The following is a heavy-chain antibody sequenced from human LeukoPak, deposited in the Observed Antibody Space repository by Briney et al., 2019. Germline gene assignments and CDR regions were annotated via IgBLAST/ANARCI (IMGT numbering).Heavy chain of an antibody. Sequence: GGSLRLSCAASGFTFSTYSMNWVRQAPGKGLEWISYISSSSGAIYYADSVKGRFTISRDNAKNSLYLQMSSLRDEDTAIYYCAQKGGTDHWGQGTLVTVSS. J-gene: IGHJ4*02. CDR1: GFTFSTYS. CDR3: AQKGGTDH. D-gene: IGHD2-15*01. CDR2: ISSSSGAI. V-gene: IGHV3-48*02.